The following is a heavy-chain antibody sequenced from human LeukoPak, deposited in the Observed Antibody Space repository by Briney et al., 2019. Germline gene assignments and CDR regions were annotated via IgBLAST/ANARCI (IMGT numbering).Heavy chain of an antibody. CDR1: CGSISSSSYH. D-gene: IGHD1-26*01. V-gene: IGHV4-39*01. Sequence: SDTLSLTCTVSCGSISSSSYHWAWTRQPPAKGLEWIGSIYYSGSTNYNPSLKKRVAISVDTSKNQFSLQLSSVIAADTAVYYCARRVGARDYWGQGTLVIVSA. CDR3: ARRVGARDY. CDR2: IYYSGST. J-gene: IGHJ4*02.